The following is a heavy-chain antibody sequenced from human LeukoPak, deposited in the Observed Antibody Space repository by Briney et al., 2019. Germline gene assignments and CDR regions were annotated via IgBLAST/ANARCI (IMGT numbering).Heavy chain of an antibody. V-gene: IGHV4-4*02. Sequence: PSETLSLTCAVSGGSISSNNWWSWVRQPPGKGLEWIGEIFHSGSTNYNPSRKSRVTISVDTSKNQFSLKLSSVTAADTAVYYCARSAPFDYWGQGTLVIVSS. CDR3: ARSAPFDY. CDR2: IFHSGST. J-gene: IGHJ4*02. CDR1: GGSISSNNW.